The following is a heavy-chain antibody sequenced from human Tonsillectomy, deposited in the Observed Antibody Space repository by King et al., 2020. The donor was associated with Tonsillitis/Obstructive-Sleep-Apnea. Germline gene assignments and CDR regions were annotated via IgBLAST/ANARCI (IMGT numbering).Heavy chain of an antibody. CDR1: GFSLSTSGVG. D-gene: IGHD5-18*01. J-gene: IGHJ4*02. V-gene: IGHV2-5*02. CDR3: ALDVDTAMVPGAFDY. CDR2: IYWDDDK. Sequence: HITLKESGPTLVKPTQTLTLTCTFSGFSLSTSGVGVGWIRQPPGKALEWLALIYWDDDKRYSPSLKSRLTITKDTSKNQVVLTMTNMAPVDTATYYCALDVDTAMVPGAFDYWGQGTLVTVSS.